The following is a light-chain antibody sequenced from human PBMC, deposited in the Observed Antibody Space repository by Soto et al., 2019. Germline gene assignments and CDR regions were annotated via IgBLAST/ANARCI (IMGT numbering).Light chain of an antibody. J-gene: IGKJ2*03. CDR3: QQRTNWPPGYS. V-gene: IGKV3-11*01. CDR2: DAS. Sequence: EVVLTQSPATLSLSRGERATLSCRASQSVGRYLAWYQQKIGQAPRLLIYDASSRAIGTPARFSGSGSGTDFTLNISSLESEDFAVYYCQQRTNWPPGYSFGQGTKLEIK. CDR1: QSVGRY.